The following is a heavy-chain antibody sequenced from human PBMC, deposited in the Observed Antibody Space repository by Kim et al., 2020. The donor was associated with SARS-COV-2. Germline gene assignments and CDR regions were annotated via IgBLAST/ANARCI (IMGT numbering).Heavy chain of an antibody. V-gene: IGHV3-49*03. CDR3: TRGDGSGWYGGYYYYGMDV. CDR1: GFTFGDYA. D-gene: IGHD6-19*01. CDR2: IRSKAYGGTT. Sequence: GGSLRLSCTASGFTFGDYAMSWFRQAPGKGLEWVGFIRSKAYGGTTEYAASVKGRFTISRDDSKSIAYLQMNSLKTEDTAVYYCTRGDGSGWYGGYYYYGMDVWGQGTTVTVSS. J-gene: IGHJ6*02.